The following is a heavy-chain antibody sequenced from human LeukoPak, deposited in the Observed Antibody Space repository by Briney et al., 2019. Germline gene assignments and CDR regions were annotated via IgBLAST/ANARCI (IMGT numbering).Heavy chain of an antibody. D-gene: IGHD3-9*01. CDR2: IYYSGST. CDR1: GDSINNYY. J-gene: IGHJ5*02. CDR3: ARGFDYDILTGYYLSVCFDP. V-gene: IGHV4-59*12. Sequence: SETLSLTCTVSGDSINNYYWSWIRQPPGKGLEWIGYIYYSGSTNYNPSLKSRVTISVDTTKNQFSLKLSSVTAADTAVYYCARGFDYDILTGYYLSVCFDPWGQGTLVTVSS.